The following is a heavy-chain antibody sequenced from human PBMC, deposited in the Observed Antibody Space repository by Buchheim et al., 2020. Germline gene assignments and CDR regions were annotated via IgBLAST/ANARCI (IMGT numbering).Heavy chain of an antibody. V-gene: IGHV3-30*02. CDR3: AKMGDIVVVPAAMMEYYFDY. D-gene: IGHD2-2*01. J-gene: IGHJ4*02. CDR1: GFTFSSYG. Sequence: QVQLVESGGGVVQPGRSLRLSCAASGFTFSSYGMHWVRQAPGKGLEWVAFIRYDGSNKYYADSVKGRFTISRDNSKNTLKLQMNSLRAEDTAVYYCAKMGDIVVVPAAMMEYYFDYWGQGTL. CDR2: IRYDGSNK.